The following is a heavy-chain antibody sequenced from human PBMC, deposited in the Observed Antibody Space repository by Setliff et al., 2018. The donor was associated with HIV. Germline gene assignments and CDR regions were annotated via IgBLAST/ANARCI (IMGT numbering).Heavy chain of an antibody. CDR2: IKQDGSEK. CDR1: GFTFSTYW. Sequence: GGSLRLSCAASGFTFSTYWMSWVRQAPGKGLEWVANIKQDGSEKNYMDSVKGRFTISRDNAKNSLYLQMSSLRAEDTAVYYCARDHYGFNPAPADYWGQGTLVTVSS. CDR3: ARDHYGFNPAPADY. D-gene: IGHD3-10*01. V-gene: IGHV3-7*05. J-gene: IGHJ4*02.